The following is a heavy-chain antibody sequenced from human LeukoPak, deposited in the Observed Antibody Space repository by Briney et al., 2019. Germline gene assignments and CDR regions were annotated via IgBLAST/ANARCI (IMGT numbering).Heavy chain of an antibody. CDR1: GGSFSGYY. V-gene: IGHV4-34*01. CDR3: ARWYYDFWSGHENNWFDP. CDR2: INHSGGT. Sequence: SETLSLTCAVYGGSFSGYYWSWIRQPPGKGLEWIGEINHSGGTNYNPSLKSRVTISVDTSKNQFSLKLSSVTAADTAVYYCARWYYDFWSGHENNWFDPWGQGTLVTVSS. J-gene: IGHJ5*02. D-gene: IGHD3-3*01.